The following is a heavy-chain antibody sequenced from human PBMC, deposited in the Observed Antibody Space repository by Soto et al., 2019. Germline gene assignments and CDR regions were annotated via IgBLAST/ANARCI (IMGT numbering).Heavy chain of an antibody. Sequence: ASVKVSCKASGYTFTSYGISWVRQAPGQGLEWMGWISAYNGNTNYAQKLQGRVTMTTDTSTSTAYMELRSLRSDDTAVYYCARDSWRGDKYYDILTGLRNGMDVWGQGTTVPVSS. CDR2: ISAYNGNT. V-gene: IGHV1-18*01. D-gene: IGHD3-9*01. CDR3: ARDSWRGDKYYDILTGLRNGMDV. J-gene: IGHJ6*02. CDR1: GYTFTSYG.